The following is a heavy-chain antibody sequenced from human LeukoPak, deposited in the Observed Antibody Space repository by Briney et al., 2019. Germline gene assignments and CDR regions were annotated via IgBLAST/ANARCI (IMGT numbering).Heavy chain of an antibody. D-gene: IGHD2-2*01. CDR3: ARDLSLGHCSSTSCYPRGGAFDI. J-gene: IGHJ3*02. CDR1: GFTFSSYA. CDR2: ISYDGSNK. Sequence: PGGSLRLSCAASGFTFSSYAMHWVRQAPGKGLEWVAVISYDGSNKYYADSVKGRFTISRDNSKNTLYLQMNSLRAEDTAVYYCARDLSLGHCSSTSCYPRGGAFDIWGQGTMVTVSS. V-gene: IGHV3-30-3*01.